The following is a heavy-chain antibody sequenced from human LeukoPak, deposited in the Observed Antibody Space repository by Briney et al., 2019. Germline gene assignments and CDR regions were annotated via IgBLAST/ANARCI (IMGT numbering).Heavy chain of an antibody. CDR1: GFTFSSYG. CDR3: ARDALWGIAGGDCPFDC. Sequence: GRSLRLSCAASGFTFSSYGMHWVRQAPGKGLEWVAVIWYDGSNKYYADSVKGRFTISRDNSKNTLYLQMNSLRAEDTAVYYCARDALWGIAGGDCPFDCWGQGTLVTVSS. CDR2: IWYDGSNK. J-gene: IGHJ4*02. D-gene: IGHD2-21*02. V-gene: IGHV3-33*01.